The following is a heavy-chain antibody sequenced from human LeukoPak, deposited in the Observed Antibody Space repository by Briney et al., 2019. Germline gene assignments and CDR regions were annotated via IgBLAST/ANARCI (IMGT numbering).Heavy chain of an antibody. CDR2: IYYSGST. V-gene: IGHV4-39*01. D-gene: IGHD2-15*01. J-gene: IGHJ4*02. Sequence: SETLSLTCTVSGGSISSSSYYWGWIRQPPGKGLEWIGGIYYSGSTYYNPSLKSRVTISVDTSKNQFSLKLSSVTAADTAVYYCASKSRNCSGGSCYSDYWGQGPLVTVSS. CDR3: ASKSRNCSGGSCYSDY. CDR1: GGSISSSSYY.